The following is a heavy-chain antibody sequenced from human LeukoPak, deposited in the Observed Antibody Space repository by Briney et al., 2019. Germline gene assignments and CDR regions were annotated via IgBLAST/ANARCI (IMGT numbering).Heavy chain of an antibody. V-gene: IGHV4-59*01. Sequence: SETVSLTCTVCGGSISSYYWSWLRQPPGRGLEGIGYIYYSGNTNYNPSLKSRVTISVDTSKNQFSLKLSSVTAADTAVYYCARAVSSRTNWYFDLWGRGTLVTVSS. CDR1: GGSISSYY. CDR3: ARAVSSRTNWYFDL. CDR2: IYYSGNT. D-gene: IGHD2-2*01. J-gene: IGHJ2*01.